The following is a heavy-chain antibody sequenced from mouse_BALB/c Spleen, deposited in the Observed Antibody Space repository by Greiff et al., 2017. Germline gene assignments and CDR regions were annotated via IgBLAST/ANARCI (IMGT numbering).Heavy chain of an antibody. Sequence: EVQLVESGGGLVKPGGSLKLSCAASGFTFSSYTMSWVRQTPEKRLEWVATISSGGSYTYYPDSVKGRFTISRDNAKNTLYLQMSSLKSEDTAMYYCTRDRYYFDYWGPGTTLTVSS. J-gene: IGHJ2*01. CDR3: TRDRYYFDY. CDR1: GFTFSSYT. CDR2: ISSGGSYT. V-gene: IGHV5-6-4*01.